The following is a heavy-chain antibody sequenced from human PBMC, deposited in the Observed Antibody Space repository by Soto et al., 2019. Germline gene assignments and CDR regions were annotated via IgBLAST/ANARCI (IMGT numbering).Heavy chain of an antibody. CDR2: ISGSAGST. D-gene: IGHD2-2*01. V-gene: IGHV3-23*01. Sequence: GGSLRLSCAASGFTFGSYAMTWVRQAPGKGLEWVATISGSAGSTYYADSVKGRFTISRDNSKNTLYVQMKSLRGEDTAVYYCAKESSSTYLPLDYWGQGTLVTVS. CDR1: GFTFGSYA. J-gene: IGHJ4*02. CDR3: AKESSSTYLPLDY.